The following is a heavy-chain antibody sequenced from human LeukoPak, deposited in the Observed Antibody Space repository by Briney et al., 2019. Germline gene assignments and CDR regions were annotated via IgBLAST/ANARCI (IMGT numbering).Heavy chain of an antibody. D-gene: IGHD4-17*01. CDR2: INHSGST. CDR1: GGSFSGYY. Sequence: SETLSLTCAVYGGSFSGYYWSWIRQPPGKGLEWIGEINHSGSTNYNPSLKSRVTISVDTSKNQFSLKLGSVTAADTAVYYCARDTVTTSPYYYGMDVWGQGTTVTVSS. J-gene: IGHJ6*02. V-gene: IGHV4-34*01. CDR3: ARDTVTTSPYYYGMDV.